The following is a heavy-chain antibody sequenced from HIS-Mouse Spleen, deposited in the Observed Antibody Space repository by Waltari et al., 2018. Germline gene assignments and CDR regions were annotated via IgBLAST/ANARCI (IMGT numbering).Heavy chain of an antibody. V-gene: IGHV4-39*07. CDR3: ARSSGSGATHY. CDR1: GGSISSSSYY. CDR2: IYYSGST. J-gene: IGHJ4*02. Sequence: QLQLQESGPGLVKPSETLSLTCTVSGGSISSSSYYWGWIRQPQGKGLEWIGSIYYSGSTYYNPSLKSRVTISVDTSKNQFSLKLSSVTAADTAVYYCARSSGSGATHYWGQGTLVTVTS. D-gene: IGHD1-26*01.